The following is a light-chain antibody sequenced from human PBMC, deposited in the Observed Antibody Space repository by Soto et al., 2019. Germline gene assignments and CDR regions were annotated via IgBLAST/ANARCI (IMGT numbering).Light chain of an antibody. J-gene: IGLJ2*01. CDR1: SSDVGAYDY. CDR2: EVT. CDR3: NSYTGSNNLV. Sequence: QSVLTQPASVSGSPGQSITVSCTGTSSDVGAYDYVSWYQHHPGKAPKLIIYEVTNRPSGVSNRFSGSKSGNTASLTISGLQAEDEADYYCNSYTGSNNLVFGGGTKVTVL. V-gene: IGLV2-14*01.